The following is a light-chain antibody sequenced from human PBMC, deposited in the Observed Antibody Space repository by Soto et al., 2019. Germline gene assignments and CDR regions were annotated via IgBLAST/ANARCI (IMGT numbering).Light chain of an antibody. CDR1: QSLTTTY. V-gene: IGKV3-20*01. Sequence: IVLTQSPGTLSLSPGERATLSCRASQSLTTTYLAWYQHKPGQAPRLLIYGASSRATGIPERFSGSGSGTDFTLTIDSMEPEDCAIYYCQQYGSSPYTFGQGTKVDIK. J-gene: IGKJ2*01. CDR2: GAS. CDR3: QQYGSSPYT.